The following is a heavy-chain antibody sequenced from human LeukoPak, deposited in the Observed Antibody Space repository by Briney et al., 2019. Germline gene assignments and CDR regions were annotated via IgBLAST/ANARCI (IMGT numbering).Heavy chain of an antibody. Sequence: SETLSLTCTVSGGSISSSDYYWSWIRQPPGKGLEWIAYMYYSGSTYYNPSLKSQVTMSADTSKNQLSLKLSSVTAADTAVYYCARPYYYDSRIDPWGQGILVTVSS. CDR1: GGSISSSDYY. J-gene: IGHJ5*02. CDR2: MYYSGST. D-gene: IGHD3-22*01. V-gene: IGHV4-30-4*01. CDR3: ARPYYYDSRIDP.